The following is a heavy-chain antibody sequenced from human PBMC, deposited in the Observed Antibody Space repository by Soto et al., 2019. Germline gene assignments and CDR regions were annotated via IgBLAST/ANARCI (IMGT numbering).Heavy chain of an antibody. CDR1: GFTFSSYL. CDR2: INQDGSEK. CDR3: STSLDY. J-gene: IGHJ4*02. Sequence: PGGSLRLSCAASGFTFSSYLMDWVRQAPGKGLEWVANINQDGSEKHYIDSVKGRFTISRDNAKNSLYLQMSSLTAEDSALYYCSTSLDYWGQATLVTVSS. V-gene: IGHV3-7*01.